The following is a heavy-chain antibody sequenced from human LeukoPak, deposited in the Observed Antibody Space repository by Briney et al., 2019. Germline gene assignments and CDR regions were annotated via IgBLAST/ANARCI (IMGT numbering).Heavy chain of an antibody. Sequence: GGSLRLSCAASGFTFSSYMSWVRQAPGKGLEWVSVIYSGGSIYYADSVKGRFTISRDKSKNTLYLQMNSLRAEDTAVYYCARPPYGGVDYWGQGTLVTVSS. CDR3: ARPPYGGVDY. J-gene: IGHJ4*02. CDR1: GFTFSSY. V-gene: IGHV3-66*04. CDR2: IYSGGSI. D-gene: IGHD4-23*01.